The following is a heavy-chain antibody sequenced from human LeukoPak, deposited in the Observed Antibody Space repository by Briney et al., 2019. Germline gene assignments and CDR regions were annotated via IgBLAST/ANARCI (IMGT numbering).Heavy chain of an antibody. CDR2: ISGYNGHT. CDR3: ARDLTHRRNYDNSGYQIVSAF. V-gene: IGHV1-18*01. D-gene: IGHD3-22*01. CDR1: GYTFTSYA. J-gene: IGHJ4*02. Sequence: ASVKVSCKASGYTFTSYAMNWVRQAPGQGLEWMGWISGYNGHTNYAQKFQGRVTMTTDTSTSTAYMELRSLRSDDTAVYYCARDLTHRRNYDNSGYQIVSAFWGQGTLVTVSS.